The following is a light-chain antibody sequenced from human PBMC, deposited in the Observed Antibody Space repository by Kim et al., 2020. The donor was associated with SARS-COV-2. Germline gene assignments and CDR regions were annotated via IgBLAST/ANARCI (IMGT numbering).Light chain of an antibody. CDR2: DTS. Sequence: EIVMTQSPATLSVSPGERATLSCRASQSISSSLAWYQQKPGQTPGLLIYDTSTRATGIPARFSGSGSGTEFTLTISSLQSEDFAVYFCQQYNQWPRTFGQGTKLEI. V-gene: IGKV3-15*01. CDR3: QQYNQWPRT. J-gene: IGKJ2*01. CDR1: QSISSS.